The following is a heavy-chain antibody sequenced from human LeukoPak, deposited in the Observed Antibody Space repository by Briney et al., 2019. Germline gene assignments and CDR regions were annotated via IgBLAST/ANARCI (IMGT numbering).Heavy chain of an antibody. J-gene: IGHJ4*02. Sequence: PGGSLRLSCTASGFTFGDYAMSWVRQAPGKGLEWASFIRSKAYGGTTEYAASVKGRFTISRDDSKVIAYLKMNILKTETTAVYYCTRVSLVAASVFFDYWGQGTLVTVSS. V-gene: IGHV3-49*04. D-gene: IGHD2-15*01. CDR3: TRVSLVAASVFFDY. CDR1: GFTFGDYA. CDR2: IRSKAYGGTT.